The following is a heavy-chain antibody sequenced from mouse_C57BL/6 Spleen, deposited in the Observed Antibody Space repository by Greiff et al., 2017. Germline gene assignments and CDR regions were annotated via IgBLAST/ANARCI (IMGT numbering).Heavy chain of an antibody. Sequence: VQLQQSGPVLVKPGASVKMSCKASGYTFTDYYMNWVKQSHGKSLEWIGVINPYNGGTSYNQKFKGKATLTVAKSSSTAYMELNSLTSEDSAVYYCARRRITTVSCYSMDYWGQGTSVTVSS. CDR2: INPYNGGT. J-gene: IGHJ4*01. V-gene: IGHV1-19*01. CDR3: ARRRITTVSCYSMDY. D-gene: IGHD1-1*01. CDR1: GYTFTDYY.